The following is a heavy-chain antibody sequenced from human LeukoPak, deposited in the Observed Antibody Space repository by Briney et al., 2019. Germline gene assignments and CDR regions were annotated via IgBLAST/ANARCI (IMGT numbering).Heavy chain of an antibody. CDR2: IYYSGST. J-gene: IGHJ4*02. V-gene: IGHV4-59*12. CDR1: GGSISSYY. Sequence: PSETLSLTCTVSGGSISSYYWSWIRQPPGKGLEWIGYIYYSGSTNYNPSLKSRVTISVDTSKNQFSLKLSSVTAADTAVYYCARDMGRDGYNALDYWGQGTLVTVSS. CDR3: ARDMGRDGYNALDY. D-gene: IGHD5-24*01.